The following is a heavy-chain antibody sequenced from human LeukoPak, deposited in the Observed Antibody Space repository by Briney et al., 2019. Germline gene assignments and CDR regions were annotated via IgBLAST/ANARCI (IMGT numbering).Heavy chain of an antibody. D-gene: IGHD3-22*01. Sequence: GGSLRLSCTVSGFTVSSNSMSWVRQAPGKGLEWVSSISSSSSYIYYADSVKGRFTISRDNAKNSLYLQMNSLRAEDTAVYYCARDLTPGYYYDSSGCFDYWGQGTLVTVSS. CDR3: ARDLTPGYYYDSSGCFDY. CDR2: ISSSSSYI. V-gene: IGHV3-21*01. CDR1: GFTVSSNS. J-gene: IGHJ4*02.